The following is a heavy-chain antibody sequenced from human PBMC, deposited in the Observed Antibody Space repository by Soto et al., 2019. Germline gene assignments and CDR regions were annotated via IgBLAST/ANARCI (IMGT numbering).Heavy chain of an antibody. CDR2: IIPIFGTA. CDR3: ARDPQVVAATPGGNYYYGMDV. V-gene: IGHV1-69*12. D-gene: IGHD2-15*01. Sequence: QVQLVQSGAEVKKPGSSVKVSCKASGGTFSSYAISWVRQAPGQGLECMGGIIPIFGTANYAQKFKGRVRITADESTSTAYRELSSRRSEDTAVYYCARDPQVVAATPGGNYYYGMDVWGQGTTVTVSS. CDR1: GGTFSSYA. J-gene: IGHJ6*02.